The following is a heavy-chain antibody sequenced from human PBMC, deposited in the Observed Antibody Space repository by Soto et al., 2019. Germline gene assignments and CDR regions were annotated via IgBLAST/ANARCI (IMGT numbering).Heavy chain of an antibody. CDR3: AKDSSVVAAGSGGWFDP. D-gene: IGHD6-13*01. Sequence: QVQLVQSGGGVVQPGTSLRLSCAASGFSFSTYGMHWVRQAPGKGLEWLATISYDGGNEYYVDSAKGRFTVSRDNSKNTLYLQMNSLRPEDTAVYYCAKDSSVVAAGSGGWFDPWGQGTLVIVSS. J-gene: IGHJ5*02. CDR1: GFSFSTYG. V-gene: IGHV3-30*18. CDR2: ISYDGGNE.